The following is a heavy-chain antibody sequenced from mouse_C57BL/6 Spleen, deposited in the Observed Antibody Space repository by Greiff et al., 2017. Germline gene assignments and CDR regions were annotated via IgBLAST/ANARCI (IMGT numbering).Heavy chain of an antibody. Sequence: QVQLHQPGAELVRPGSSVKLSCKASGYTFTSYWMDWVKQRPGQGLEWIGNIYPSDSETHYNQKFKDKATLTVDKSSSTAYMQLSSLTSEDSAVYYCARSGRDAMDYWGQGTSVTVSS. V-gene: IGHV1-61*01. D-gene: IGHD1-1*01. J-gene: IGHJ4*01. CDR3: ARSGRDAMDY. CDR1: GYTFTSYW. CDR2: IYPSDSET.